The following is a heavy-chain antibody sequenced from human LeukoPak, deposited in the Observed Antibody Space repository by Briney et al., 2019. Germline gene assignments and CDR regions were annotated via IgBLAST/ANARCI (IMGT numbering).Heavy chain of an antibody. CDR2: ISSSGSTI. Sequence: KPGGSLRLSCAASGFTFSDYYMSWIRQAPGKGLEWVSYISSSGSTIYYADSVKGRFTISRDNAKNSLYLQMNSLRAEDTAVYYCARVEDIVVLPNLDYWGQGTLVTVSS. CDR3: ARVEDIVVLPNLDY. J-gene: IGHJ4*02. V-gene: IGHV3-11*04. D-gene: IGHD2-2*01. CDR1: GFTFSDYY.